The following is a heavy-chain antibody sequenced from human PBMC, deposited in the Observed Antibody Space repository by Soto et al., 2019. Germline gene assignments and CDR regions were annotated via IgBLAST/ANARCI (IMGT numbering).Heavy chain of an antibody. Sequence: SESLYLTSTVSGGSISSCSDYWGWIRQPPGKGLEWIGSIYYSGSTYYNPSLKSRVTISVDTSKNQFSLKLSSVTAADTSVYYCASLVWESYLSTSDYWGQGTLVTVSS. CDR3: ASLVWESYLSTSDY. CDR2: IYYSGST. J-gene: IGHJ4*02. V-gene: IGHV4-39*01. CDR1: GGSISSCSDY. D-gene: IGHD3-16*02.